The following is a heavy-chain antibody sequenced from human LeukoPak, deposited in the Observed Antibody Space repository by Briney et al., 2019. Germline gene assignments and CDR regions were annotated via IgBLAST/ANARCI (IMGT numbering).Heavy chain of an antibody. D-gene: IGHD1-7*01. CDR3: ARVYKQYNWNSLDY. J-gene: IGHJ4*02. CDR2: MNPNSGNT. CDR1: GYTFTSYD. V-gene: IGHV1-8*01. Sequence: ASVKVSCKASGYTFTSYDINWVRQATGQGLEWMGWMNPNSGNTGYAQKFQGRVTMTRNTSISKAYMELSSLRSEDTAVYYCARVYKQYNWNSLDYWGQGTLVTVSS.